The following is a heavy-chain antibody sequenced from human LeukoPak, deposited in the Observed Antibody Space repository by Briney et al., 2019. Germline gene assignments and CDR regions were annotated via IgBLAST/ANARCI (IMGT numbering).Heavy chain of an antibody. J-gene: IGHJ4*02. D-gene: IGHD2-2*01. Sequence: GRSLRLSCAASGFTFSSYAMHWVRQAPGKGLEWVAVISYDGSNKYYADSVKGRFTISRDNSKNTLYLQMNSLRAEDTAVYYCAREVPASSPPDYWGQGTLVTVSS. CDR2: ISYDGSNK. CDR3: AREVPASSPPDY. CDR1: GFTFSSYA. V-gene: IGHV3-30*04.